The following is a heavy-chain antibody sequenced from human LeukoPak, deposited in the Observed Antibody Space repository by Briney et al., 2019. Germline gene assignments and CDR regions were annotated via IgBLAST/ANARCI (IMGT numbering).Heavy chain of an antibody. CDR2: IYQGGST. D-gene: IGHD5-24*01. J-gene: IGHJ4*02. CDR1: TFTVASNY. Sequence: GGSLRPSCAVSTFTVASNYMSWVRQTPGKGLVWVSDIYQGGSTYYSDSVKGRFTISRDISKNTLHLQMNNLRVDDTAVYYCARVRDDYNHVFENWGQGTLVTVS. CDR3: ARVRDDYNHVFEN. V-gene: IGHV3-53*01.